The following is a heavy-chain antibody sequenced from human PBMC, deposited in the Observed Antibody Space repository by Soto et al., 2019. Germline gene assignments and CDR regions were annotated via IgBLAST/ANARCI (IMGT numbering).Heavy chain of an antibody. J-gene: IGHJ3*01. Sequence: QVQLVESGGGVVQPARSLRLSCVATGLTFSNYGIHWVRQAPGRGLEWVAVIWHDGSQKYSADSVRGRFTISRDNSKNTVYLQMNSLRVVDTAVYYCEGRDDPFHVWGQGTMVTVSS. CDR3: EGRDDPFHV. V-gene: IGHV3-33*01. CDR1: GLTFSNYG. CDR2: IWHDGSQK.